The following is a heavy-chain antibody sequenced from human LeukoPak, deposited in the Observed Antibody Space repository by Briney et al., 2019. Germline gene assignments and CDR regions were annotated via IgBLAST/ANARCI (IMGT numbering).Heavy chain of an antibody. V-gene: IGHV4-4*07. J-gene: IGHJ3*02. CDR2: VFTSGST. Sequence: SETLSLTCTVSGGSINDYYWSWIRQPAGKGLQWIGRVFTSGSTNYNPSLKSRVTISVDTSKNQFSLKLSSVTAADTAVYYCASYDYGGRDAFDIWGQGTMVTVSS. D-gene: IGHD4/OR15-4a*01. CDR1: GGSINDYY. CDR3: ASYDYGGRDAFDI.